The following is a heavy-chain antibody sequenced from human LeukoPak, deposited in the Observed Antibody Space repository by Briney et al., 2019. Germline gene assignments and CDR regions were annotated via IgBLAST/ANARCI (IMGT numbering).Heavy chain of an antibody. Sequence: SETLSLTCTVSGGSISSCYWSWVRQPPGKGLEWGGYIYYSGSTNYNPSLQSRVTISVDTSKNQFSLKLSSVTAADTAVYYCARLVTAGQYGGNSLDYWGQGTLVTVSS. CDR2: IYYSGST. CDR1: GGSISSCY. D-gene: IGHD4-23*01. V-gene: IGHV4-59*08. CDR3: ARLVTAGQYGGNSLDY. J-gene: IGHJ4*02.